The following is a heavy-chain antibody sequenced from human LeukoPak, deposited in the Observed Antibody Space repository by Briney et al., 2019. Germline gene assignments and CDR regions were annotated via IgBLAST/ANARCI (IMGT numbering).Heavy chain of an antibody. D-gene: IGHD3-22*01. CDR1: GFTFSSYS. V-gene: IGHV3-21*01. CDR3: ARAQQPPYYYDSSGYFDY. J-gene: IGHJ4*02. Sequence: GGSLRLSCAASGFTFSSYSMNWVRQAPGKGLEWVSSISSSSSYIYYADSVKGRSTISRDNAKNSLYLQMNSLRAEDTAVYYCARAQQPPYYYDSSGYFDYWGQGTLVTVSS. CDR2: ISSSSSYI.